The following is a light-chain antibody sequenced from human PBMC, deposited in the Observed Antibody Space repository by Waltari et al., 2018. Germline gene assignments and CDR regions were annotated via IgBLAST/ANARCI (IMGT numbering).Light chain of an antibody. V-gene: IGKV3-15*01. CDR1: QTVIRN. CDR3: NHNKNWPPSFP. CDR2: GAP. J-gene: IGKJ4*01. Sequence: EIVLTQSPVTLSLSPGQRATLFCRASQTVIRNVARYQQKPGQAPRLLIYGAPTRALGIPPGFGGSGSGTEFPLTISSLRSDDFAIYYCNHNKNWPPSFPFGGGTKLEI.